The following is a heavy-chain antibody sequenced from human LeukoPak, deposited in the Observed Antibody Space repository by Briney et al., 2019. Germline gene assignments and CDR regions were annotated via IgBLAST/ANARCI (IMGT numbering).Heavy chain of an antibody. CDR2: INPSGGST. CDR3: ARIAARREYYFDY. D-gene: IGHD6-6*01. J-gene: IGHJ4*02. V-gene: IGHV1-46*03. Sequence: ASVKVSCKASGGTFSSYAISWVRQAPGLGLEWMGIINPSGGSTSYAQKFQGRVTMTRDTSTSTVYMELSSLRSEDTAVYYCARIAARREYYFDYWGQGTLVTVSS. CDR1: GGTFSSYA.